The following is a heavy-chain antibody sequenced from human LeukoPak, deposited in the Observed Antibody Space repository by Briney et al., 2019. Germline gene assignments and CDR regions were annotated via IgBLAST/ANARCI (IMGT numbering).Heavy chain of an antibody. D-gene: IGHD5-12*01. J-gene: IGHJ4*02. CDR1: GYTFTGYY. CDR3: ARYSGYDRNTDY. V-gene: IGHV1-2*06. Sequence: ASVKVSCKASGYTFTGYYMHWVRQAPGQGLEWMGRINPNSGGTNYAQKFQGRVTMTRDTSISTAYMELSRLRSDDTAVYYCARYSGYDRNTDYWGQGTLVTVSS. CDR2: INPNSGGT.